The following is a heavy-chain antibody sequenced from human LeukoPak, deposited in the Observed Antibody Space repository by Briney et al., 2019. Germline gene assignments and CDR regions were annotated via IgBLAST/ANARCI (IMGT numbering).Heavy chain of an antibody. CDR3: ARGVEMATINWFDP. CDR2: IIPIFGTA. Sequence: RASVKVSCKSSGGTFSIYAISWVRQARGQGLEWMGGIIPIFGTANYAQKFQGRVTITTDESTSTAYMELSSLRSEDTAVYYCARGVEMATINWFDPWGQGTLVTVSS. J-gene: IGHJ5*02. D-gene: IGHD5-24*01. CDR1: GGTFSIYA. V-gene: IGHV1-69*05.